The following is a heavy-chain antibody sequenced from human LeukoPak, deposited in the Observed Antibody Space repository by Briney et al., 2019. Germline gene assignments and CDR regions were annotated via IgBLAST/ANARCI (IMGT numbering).Heavy chain of an antibody. CDR3: ARDVGIAAAGPYYYYYGMDV. Sequence: ASVKVSCKASGDTFTSYGISWVRQAPGQGLEWMGWISAYNGNTNYAQKLQGRVTMTTDTSTSTAYMELRSLRSDDTAVYYCARDVGIAAAGPYYYYYGMDVWGQGTTVTVSS. CDR1: GDTFTSYG. CDR2: ISAYNGNT. V-gene: IGHV1-18*01. J-gene: IGHJ6*02. D-gene: IGHD6-13*01.